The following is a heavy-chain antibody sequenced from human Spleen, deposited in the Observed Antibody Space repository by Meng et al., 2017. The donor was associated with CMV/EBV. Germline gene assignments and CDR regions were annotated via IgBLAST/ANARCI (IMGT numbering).Heavy chain of an antibody. CDR2: IIPILGIA. CDR1: GGTFSSYT. V-gene: IGHV1-69*16. Sequence: SVKVSCKASGGTFSSYTISWVRQAPGQGLEWMGRIIPILGIANYAQKFQGRVTITTDESTSTAYMELSSLRSEDTAVYYCARANYDFWSGDYYYYYGMDVWGQGTTVTVSS. J-gene: IGHJ6*02. CDR3: ARANYDFWSGDYYYYYGMDV. D-gene: IGHD3-3*01.